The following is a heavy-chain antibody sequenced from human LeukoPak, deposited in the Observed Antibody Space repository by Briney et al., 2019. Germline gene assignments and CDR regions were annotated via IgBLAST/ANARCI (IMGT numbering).Heavy chain of an antibody. J-gene: IGHJ5*02. CDR1: GDSVSSNSVT. D-gene: IGHD2-2*01. V-gene: IGHV6-1*01. Sequence: SQTLSLTCAISGDSVSSNSVTWNWIRQSPSRGLEWLGRTYYRSTWYNDYAVSVRGRITVNPDTSENQFSLHLNSVTPEDTAVYYCARRLTQYDCFDPWGQGILVTVSS. CDR2: TYYRSTWYN. CDR3: ARRLTQYDCFDP.